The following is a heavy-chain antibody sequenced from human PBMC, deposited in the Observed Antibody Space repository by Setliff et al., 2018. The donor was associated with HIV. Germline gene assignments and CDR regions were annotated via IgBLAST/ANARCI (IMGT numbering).Heavy chain of an antibody. Sequence: SETLSLTCTVSGDSIFTSTYYWGWIRQPPGKRLEWIGSIYYSGNTNYDPSLKSRVTISVDTSKNQFSLKLASVTAADTAVYFCARRSDWFDPWGQGTLVTVSS. CDR3: ARRSDWFDP. J-gene: IGHJ5*02. V-gene: IGHV4-39*07. CDR2: IYYSGNT. CDR1: GDSIFTSTYY.